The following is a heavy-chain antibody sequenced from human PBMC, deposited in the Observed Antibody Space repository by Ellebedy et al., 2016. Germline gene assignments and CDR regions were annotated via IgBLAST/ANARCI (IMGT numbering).Heavy chain of an antibody. Sequence: SETLSLXXTVSGGSISSYYWSWIRQPAGKGLEWIGRIYTSGSTNYNPSLKSRVTMSVDTSKNQFSLKLSSVTAADTAVYYCARDRNFGFGDAFDIWGQGTMVTVSS. CDR2: IYTSGST. D-gene: IGHD3-3*01. V-gene: IGHV4-4*07. J-gene: IGHJ3*02. CDR3: ARDRNFGFGDAFDI. CDR1: GGSISSYY.